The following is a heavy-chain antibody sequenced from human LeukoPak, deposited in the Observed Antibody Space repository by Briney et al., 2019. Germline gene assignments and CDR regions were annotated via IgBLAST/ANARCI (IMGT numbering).Heavy chain of an antibody. CDR3: AKGNWRYFDY. Sequence: GGSLRLSCAASGVTFSTYVMSWVRQAPGKGLEWVSAISGSGGSTYYADSVKGRFTISRDNSKNTLYLQMNSLGADDTAVYYCAKGNWRYFDYWGQGALVTVSS. V-gene: IGHV3-23*01. J-gene: IGHJ4*02. CDR2: ISGSGGST. D-gene: IGHD1-1*01. CDR1: GVTFSTYV.